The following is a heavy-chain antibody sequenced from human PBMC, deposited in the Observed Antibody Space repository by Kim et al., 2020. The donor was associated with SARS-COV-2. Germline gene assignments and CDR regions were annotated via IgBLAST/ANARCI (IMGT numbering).Heavy chain of an antibody. J-gene: IGHJ4*02. CDR3: AKDGSVRRGSGSYYKRGYFDY. Sequence: FTISRDNSKNTLYLQMNSLRAEDTAVYYCAKDGSVRRGSGSYYKRGYFDYWGQGTLVTVSS. V-gene: IGHV3-30*02. D-gene: IGHD3-10*01.